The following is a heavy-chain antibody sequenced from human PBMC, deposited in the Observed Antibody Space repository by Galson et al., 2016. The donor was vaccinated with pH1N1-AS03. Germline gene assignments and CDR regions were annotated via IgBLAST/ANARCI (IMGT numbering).Heavy chain of an antibody. Sequence: SVKVSCKASGVTFRNFVISWVRQAPGQGLEWVGGVIAIFGTPKHAQTFQGRVTITADESTSTAYMELSRLTSEDTAVYYCARGRGYNYGSGSAAFDIWGQGTTVTVSS. CDR2: VIAIFGTP. CDR3: ARGRGYNYGSGSAAFDI. D-gene: IGHD3-10*01. CDR1: GVTFRNFV. J-gene: IGHJ3*02. V-gene: IGHV1-69*13.